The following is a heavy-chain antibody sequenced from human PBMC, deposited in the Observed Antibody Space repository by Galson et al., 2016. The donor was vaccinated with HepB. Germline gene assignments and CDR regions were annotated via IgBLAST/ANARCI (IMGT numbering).Heavy chain of an antibody. V-gene: IGHV3-23*01. J-gene: IGHJ6*02. Sequence: SLRLSCAASGFIFSHYALPWDRQTPGKGLEWVSSITGSGSRTYYAVSVGGRYTISRDNSKTTVYLQMNSLRAEDTAVYYSAKGGPGGWYWNYYGLNVWGQGTTVAVS. CDR1: GFIFSHYA. CDR3: AKGGPGGWYWNYYGLNV. D-gene: IGHD2-8*02. CDR2: ITGSGSRT.